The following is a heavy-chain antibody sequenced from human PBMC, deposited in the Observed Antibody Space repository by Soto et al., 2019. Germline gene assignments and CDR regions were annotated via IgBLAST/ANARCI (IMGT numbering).Heavy chain of an antibody. CDR1: GGSFSGYY. D-gene: IGHD3-10*01. CDR2: INHSGST. CDR3: ARGGEAYYYGSGPPPTRWFDP. Sequence: QVQLQQWGAGLLKPSETLSLTCAVYGGSFSGYYWSWIRQPPGKGLEWIGEINHSGSTNYNPSLKSRVTISVDTSKNQFSLKLSSVTAADTAVYYCARGGEAYYYGSGPPPTRWFDPWGQGTLVTVSS. V-gene: IGHV4-34*01. J-gene: IGHJ5*02.